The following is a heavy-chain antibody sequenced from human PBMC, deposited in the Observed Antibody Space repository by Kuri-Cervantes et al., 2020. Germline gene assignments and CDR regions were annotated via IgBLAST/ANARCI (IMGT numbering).Heavy chain of an antibody. Sequence: GGSLRLSCAASGFTFSNAWMSWVRQAPGKGLEWVSYISSSGSTIYYADSVKGRFTISRDNAKNSLYLQMNSLRAEDTAVYYCARVGSDFWSISDYWGQGTLVTVSS. J-gene: IGHJ4*02. CDR3: ARVGSDFWSISDY. V-gene: IGHV3-11*01. D-gene: IGHD3-3*01. CDR1: GFTFSNAW. CDR2: ISSSGSTI.